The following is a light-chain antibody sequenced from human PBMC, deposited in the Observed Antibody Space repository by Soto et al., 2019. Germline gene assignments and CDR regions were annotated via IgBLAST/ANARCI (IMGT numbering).Light chain of an antibody. J-gene: IGKJ4*01. Sequence: EIVLTQSPGTLSLSPGERATLSCRASQSVSSSYLAWYQQKPGQAPRLLIYGASSRATGIPDRFSGSGSGKDFTLTISRLEPEDLAVYYCQQYGSSMLTFGGGTKVEIK. CDR3: QQYGSSMLT. CDR1: QSVSSSY. V-gene: IGKV3-20*01. CDR2: GAS.